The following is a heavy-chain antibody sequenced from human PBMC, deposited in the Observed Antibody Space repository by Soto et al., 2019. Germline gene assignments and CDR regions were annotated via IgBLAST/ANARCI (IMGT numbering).Heavy chain of an antibody. CDR1: GASVAGGSYY. D-gene: IGHD5-12*01. J-gene: IGHJ5*02. CDR2: IPSRGRP. CDR3: ARDTYSGYDFGL. V-gene: IGHV4-30-4*01. Sequence: VQLRESGPGLVKPSQTLSLTCPVSGASVAGGSYYWTWVRQPPGKGLEWIGYIPSRGRPFYNPSLTSRGTISADTSKNQLSLQLTSVTAADTAVYYCARDTYSGYDFGLWGQGTLVTVSS.